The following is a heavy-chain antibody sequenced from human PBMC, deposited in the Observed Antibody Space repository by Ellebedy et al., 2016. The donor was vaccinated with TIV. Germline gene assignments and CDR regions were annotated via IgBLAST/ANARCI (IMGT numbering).Heavy chain of an antibody. CDR1: GFTFNNYG. D-gene: IGHD3-22*01. Sequence: PGGSLRLSCAASGFTFNNYGMHWVRQAPGKGLERVAVVWSDGSNKYYADSVKGRITISRDNSKNPLDLEMDTLIAEDTAVYFCTRGASMIRGYPIDFWGHGTLVTVSS. CDR2: VWSDGSNK. CDR3: TRGASMIRGYPIDF. J-gene: IGHJ5*01. V-gene: IGHV3-33*08.